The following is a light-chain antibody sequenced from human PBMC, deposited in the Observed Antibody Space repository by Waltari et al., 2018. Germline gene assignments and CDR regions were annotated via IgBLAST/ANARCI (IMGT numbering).Light chain of an antibody. Sequence: QSALTQPASVSGSPGQSITISCTGTSSDIGDYYYVSWYQKYPGRAPKLIISDFSLRPSGVSDRLPGSKSGNTASLTISALRADDEADYYCSSFTTSSTLVVFGGGTKLTVL. CDR3: SSFTTSSTLVV. CDR2: DFS. J-gene: IGLJ2*01. V-gene: IGLV2-14*03. CDR1: SSDIGDYYY.